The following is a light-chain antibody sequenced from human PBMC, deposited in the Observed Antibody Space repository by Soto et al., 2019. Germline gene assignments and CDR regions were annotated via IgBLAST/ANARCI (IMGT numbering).Light chain of an antibody. J-gene: IGLJ2*01. CDR1: SSDVDGYNY. CDR3: NSYTSSSTLVV. CDR2: DVS. Sequence: QSALTQPASVSGSPGQSITISCTGTSSDVDGYNYVSWYHQHPGKAPKLMIYDVSNRPSGVSNRFSGSKSGNTASLTISGLQAEDEADYYCNSYTSSSTLVVFGGGTKLTVL. V-gene: IGLV2-14*01.